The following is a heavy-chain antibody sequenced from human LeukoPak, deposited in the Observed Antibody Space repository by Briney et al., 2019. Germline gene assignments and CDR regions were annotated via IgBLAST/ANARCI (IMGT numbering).Heavy chain of an antibody. CDR2: IIPIFGTT. CDR3: ATATGGNWGFDF. D-gene: IGHD7-27*01. J-gene: IGHJ4*02. CDR1: GGTFSSTYA. V-gene: IGHV1-69*13. Sequence: LVKVSCKASGGTFSSTYAISWVRQAPGQGLEWMGGIIPIFGTTNYAQKFQGRVTITAVESTSTAYMELSSLRSEDTAVYYCATATGGNWGFDFWGQGTLVTVSS.